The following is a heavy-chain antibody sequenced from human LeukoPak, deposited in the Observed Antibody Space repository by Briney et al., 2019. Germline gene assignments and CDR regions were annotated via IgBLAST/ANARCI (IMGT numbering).Heavy chain of an antibody. CDR2: IIPIFGTA. J-gene: IGHJ4*02. CDR3: TREHDVKFDY. Sequence: SVKVSCKASGGTFSSYAISWVRQAPGQGLEWMGGIIPIFGTANYAQKFQGRVTITTDESTSTAYMELSSLRSEDSAVYYCTREHDVKFDYWGQGTLVTVSS. CDR1: GGTFSSYA. V-gene: IGHV1-69*05. D-gene: IGHD1-1*01.